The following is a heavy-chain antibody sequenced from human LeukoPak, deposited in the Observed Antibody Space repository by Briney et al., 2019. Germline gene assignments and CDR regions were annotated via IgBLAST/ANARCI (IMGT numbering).Heavy chain of an antibody. J-gene: IGHJ3*02. CDR1: GDTFTSYY. CDR3: ARGRHYYDSSDYYYEGDAFDI. Sequence: GASVKVSCKASGDTFTSYYMHWVRQAPGQGLEWRGIINPSGGSTSYAQKFQGRGTMNRDMSTSKVYMELSRLRSEDTAVYYCARGRHYYDSSDYYYEGDAFDIWGQGTMVTVSS. V-gene: IGHV1-46*01. D-gene: IGHD3-22*01. CDR2: INPSGGST.